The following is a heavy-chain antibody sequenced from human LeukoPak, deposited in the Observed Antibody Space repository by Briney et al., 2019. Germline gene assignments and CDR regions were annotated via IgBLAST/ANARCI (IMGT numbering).Heavy chain of an antibody. D-gene: IGHD3-3*01. CDR3: ARVRSGYYSSGGVHDY. CDR1: GGSISSGDYY. V-gene: IGHV4-30-4*08. J-gene: IGHJ4*02. Sequence: SQTLSLTCTVSGGSISSGDYYWSWIRQPPGKGLEWIGYIYYSGSTYYNPSLKSRVTISVDTSKNQFSLKLSSVTAADTAVYYYARVRSGYYSSGGVHDYWGQGTLVTVSS. CDR2: IYYSGST.